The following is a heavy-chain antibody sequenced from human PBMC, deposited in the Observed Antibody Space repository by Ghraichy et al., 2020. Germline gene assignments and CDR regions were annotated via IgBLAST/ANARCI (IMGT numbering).Heavy chain of an antibody. CDR2: ISYDGSNK. J-gene: IGHJ6*02. V-gene: IGHV3-30*01. CDR3: ARGTEQWLVDYGMDV. Sequence: GESLNISCAASGFTFSSYAMHWVRQAPGKGLEWVAVISYDGSNKYYADSVKGRFTISRDNSKNTLYLQMNSLRAEDTAVYYCARGTEQWLVDYGMDVWGQGTTVTVSS. CDR1: GFTFSSYA. D-gene: IGHD6-19*01.